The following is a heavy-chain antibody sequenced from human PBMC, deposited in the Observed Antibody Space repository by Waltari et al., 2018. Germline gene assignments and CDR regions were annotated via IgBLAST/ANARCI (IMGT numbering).Heavy chain of an antibody. D-gene: IGHD6-19*01. Sequence: EVQLVESGGGLVQPGGSLRLSCTASGFTFSSYSMVWVRQAPGKGLEWVATRKKDGSESYYVDAVKGRFTVSRDNAKNSLYLQMNSLRAEDTAVYYCARPYSSGWYINFDYWGQGTLVTVSS. CDR1: GFTFSSYS. J-gene: IGHJ4*02. V-gene: IGHV3-7*01. CDR3: ARPYSSGWYINFDY. CDR2: RKKDGSES.